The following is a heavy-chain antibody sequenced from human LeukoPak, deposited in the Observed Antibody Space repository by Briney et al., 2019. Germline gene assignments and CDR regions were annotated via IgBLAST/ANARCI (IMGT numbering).Heavy chain of an antibody. Sequence: GGSLRLSCAASGFTFSSYWMSWVRQAPGKGLEWVAFIRYDGSNKYYADSVKGRFTISRDNSKNTLYLQMNSLRAEDTAVYYCAKDGDYYDSSGYYPDYWGQGTLVTVSS. J-gene: IGHJ4*02. CDR2: IRYDGSNK. V-gene: IGHV3-30*02. CDR3: AKDGDYYDSSGYYPDY. CDR1: GFTFSSYW. D-gene: IGHD3-22*01.